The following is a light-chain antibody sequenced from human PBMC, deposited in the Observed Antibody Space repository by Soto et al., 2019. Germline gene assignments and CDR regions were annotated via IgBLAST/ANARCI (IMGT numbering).Light chain of an antibody. CDR3: CSYAGTSSVL. J-gene: IGLJ3*02. Sequence: QSALTQPASVSGPPGQSITISCTGTSSDIGSYNIVSWYQQHPGKAPKLMIYEGSKRPSGVSNGFSGSKSGNTASLTISGLQAEDEADYYCCSYAGTSSVLFGGGTKVTVL. V-gene: IGLV2-23*01. CDR1: SSDIGSYNI. CDR2: EGS.